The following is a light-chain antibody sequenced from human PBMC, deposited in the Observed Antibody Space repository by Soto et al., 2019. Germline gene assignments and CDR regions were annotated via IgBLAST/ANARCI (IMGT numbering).Light chain of an antibody. V-gene: IGLV2-14*01. Sequence: QSVLTQPASMSGSPGQSITISCTGTSSDVGGHNYVSWYQHRPGKAPKLVISEVSNRASGVSYRFSGSKSGNTASLTISGLQAEDEADYYCSSKTSSRTPFVFGTGTKLTVL. CDR3: SSKTSSRTPFV. J-gene: IGLJ1*01. CDR2: EVS. CDR1: SSDVGGHNY.